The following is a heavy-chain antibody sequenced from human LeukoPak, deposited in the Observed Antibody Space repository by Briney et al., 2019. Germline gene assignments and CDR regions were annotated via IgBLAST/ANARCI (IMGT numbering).Heavy chain of an antibody. CDR2: ISYDGRNE. CDR1: GSIFSSYS. V-gene: IGHV3-30*04. J-gene: IGHJ4*02. D-gene: IGHD4-17*01. Sequence: GGSLRLSCVGSGSIFSSYSFHWVRQAPGKGLEWVAVISYDGRNEYFADSVKGRFNISRDDSKNTLYLQMNSLRPEDTAVYYCARGDYGDSIFRYWGQGTLATVSS. CDR3: ARGDYGDSIFRY.